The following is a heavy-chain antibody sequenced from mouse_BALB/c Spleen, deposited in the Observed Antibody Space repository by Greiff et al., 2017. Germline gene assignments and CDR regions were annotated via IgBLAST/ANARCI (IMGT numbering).Heavy chain of an antibody. Sequence: EVKLVESGGGLVKPGGSLKLSCAASGFTFSDYYMYWVRQTPEKRLEWVATISDGGSYTYYPDSVKGRFTISRDNAKNNLYLQMSSLKSEDTAMYYCARAPYYDYDGIDYWGQGTTLTVSS. D-gene: IGHD2-4*01. V-gene: IGHV5-4*02. CDR1: GFTFSDYY. CDR2: ISDGGSYT. CDR3: ARAPYYDYDGIDY. J-gene: IGHJ2*01.